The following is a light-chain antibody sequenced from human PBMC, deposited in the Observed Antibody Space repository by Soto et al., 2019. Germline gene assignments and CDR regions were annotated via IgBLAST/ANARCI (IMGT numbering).Light chain of an antibody. Sequence: QSVLTQPPSVSGAPGQRVTISCAGSSSNIGAGYDVQWYQQLPGAAPKLLIYANINRPSGVPDRFSGSKSGTSASLAITGLQAEDEADYYCQSYDNSLSGWVFGGGTQLTVL. V-gene: IGLV1-40*01. CDR3: QSYDNSLSGWV. CDR1: SSNIGAGYD. J-gene: IGLJ2*01. CDR2: ANI.